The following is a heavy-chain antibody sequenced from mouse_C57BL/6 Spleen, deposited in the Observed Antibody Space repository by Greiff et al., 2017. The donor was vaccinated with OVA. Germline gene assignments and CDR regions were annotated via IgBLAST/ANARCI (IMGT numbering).Heavy chain of an antibody. D-gene: IGHD5-1*01. Sequence: EVKLVESGGDLVKPGGSLKLSCAASGFTFSSYGMSWVRQTPDKRLEWVATISSGGSYTYYPDSVKGRFTISRDNAKNTLYLQMSSLKSEDTAMYYCARQGTYPLYGMDYWGQGTSVTVSS. CDR3: ARQGTYPLYGMDY. J-gene: IGHJ4*01. CDR2: ISSGGSYT. V-gene: IGHV5-6*01. CDR1: GFTFSSYG.